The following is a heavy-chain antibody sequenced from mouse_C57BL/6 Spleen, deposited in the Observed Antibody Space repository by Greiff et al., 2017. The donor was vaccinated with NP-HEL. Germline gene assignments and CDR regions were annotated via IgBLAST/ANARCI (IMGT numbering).Heavy chain of an antibody. CDR1: GFNIKDDY. J-gene: IGHJ3*01. CDR2: IDPENGDT. Sequence: VQVVESGAELVRPGASVKLSCTASGFNIKDDYMHWVKQRPEQGLEWIGWIDPENGDTEYASKFQGKATITADTSSNTAYLQLSSLTSEDTAVYYCTPYYGAYWGQGTLVTVSA. V-gene: IGHV14-4*01. D-gene: IGHD1-2*01. CDR3: TPYYGAY.